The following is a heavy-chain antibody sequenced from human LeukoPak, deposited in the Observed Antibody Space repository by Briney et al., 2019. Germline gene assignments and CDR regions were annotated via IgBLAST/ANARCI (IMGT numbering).Heavy chain of an antibody. D-gene: IGHD3-22*01. J-gene: IGHJ4*02. V-gene: IGHV4-4*02. CDR3: ARDKYYYDSSGSLDY. CDR2: IYHSGST. Sequence: PSETLSLTCAVPGGSISSSNWWSWVRQPPGKGLEWIGEIYHSGSTNYNPSLKSRVTISVDKSKNQFSLKLSSVTAADTAVYYCARDKYYYDSSGSLDYWGQGTLVTVSS. CDR1: GGSISSSNW.